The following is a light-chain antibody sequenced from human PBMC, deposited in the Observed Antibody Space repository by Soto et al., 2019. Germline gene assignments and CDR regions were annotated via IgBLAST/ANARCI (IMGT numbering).Light chain of an antibody. V-gene: IGKV3-15*01. CDR3: QQYDIWPPYT. Sequence: EIVITQSPATLSVSPGERGTLSCRASQSVNSNLAWYQQTPGQATRLLIYDSSTRANGIPARFSGSGSGTEFTLTISSLQSEDFAIYYCQQYDIWPPYTFGQGTKVDIK. CDR1: QSVNSN. CDR2: DSS. J-gene: IGKJ2*01.